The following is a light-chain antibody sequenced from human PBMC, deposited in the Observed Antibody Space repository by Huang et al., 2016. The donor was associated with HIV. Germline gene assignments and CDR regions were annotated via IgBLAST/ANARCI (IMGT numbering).Light chain of an antibody. CDR2: AAE. J-gene: IGKJ4*01. CDR3: QQRGDWPLT. Sequence: IVLTQSPATLSLAPGERATLSCRASQTIGTSLAWFQQKPGQAPRLLLYAAENRAKGIPARFGGSGSGTDFTLTISGLETEDFAVYYCQQRGDWPLTFGGGTRVEIK. CDR1: QTIGTS. V-gene: IGKV3-11*01.